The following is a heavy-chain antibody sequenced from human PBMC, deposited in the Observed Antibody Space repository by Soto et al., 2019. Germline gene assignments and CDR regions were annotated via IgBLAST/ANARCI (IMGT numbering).Heavy chain of an antibody. D-gene: IGHD4-4*01. CDR1: GLTFSNYA. CDR2: ISSSGDTA. CDR3: VKPPVITASYYYYDMDV. J-gene: IGHJ6*02. V-gene: IGHV3-23*01. Sequence: GGSLRLSCAASGLTFSNYAMSWVRQAPGKGLEWVSGISSSGDTAYYADSVKGRFTISRDNSKNTVFLQMNSLRDEDTAVYYCVKPPVITASYYYYDMDVWGQGTTVTVSS.